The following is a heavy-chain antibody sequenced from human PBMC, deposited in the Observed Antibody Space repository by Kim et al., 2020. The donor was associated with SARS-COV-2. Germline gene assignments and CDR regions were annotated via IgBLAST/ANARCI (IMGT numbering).Heavy chain of an antibody. D-gene: IGHD4-4*01. CDR1: GFTFSSNA. CDR2: ISGSGGST. V-gene: IGHV3-23*01. CDR3: AKLASTSTTEMYYYFYYYMDV. Sequence: GGSLRLSCAASGFTFSSNAMTWVRQAPGKGLDWVSAISGSGGSTYSADSVKGRFTISRDKSKNTLYLQMNSLRAEDTAVYYCAKLASTSTTEMYYYFYYYMDVWGTGTTVTVSS. J-gene: IGHJ6*03.